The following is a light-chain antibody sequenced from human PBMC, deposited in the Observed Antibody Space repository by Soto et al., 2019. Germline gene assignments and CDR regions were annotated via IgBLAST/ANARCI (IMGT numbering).Light chain of an antibody. CDR3: QQYGSPWWT. V-gene: IGKV3-20*01. CDR1: QSVSSSY. Sequence: EIVLTQSPGTLSLSPGERATLSCRASQSVSSSYLAWYQQKPGQAPRLLIYGASSRATGIPDRFSGSGSETVFSLTISRLEPEDFAVYYCQQYGSPWWTFGQGTKVEIK. J-gene: IGKJ1*01. CDR2: GAS.